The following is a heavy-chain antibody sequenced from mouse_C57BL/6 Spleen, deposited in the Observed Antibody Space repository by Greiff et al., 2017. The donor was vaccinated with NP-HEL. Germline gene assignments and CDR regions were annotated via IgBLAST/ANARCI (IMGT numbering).Heavy chain of an antibody. J-gene: IGHJ2*01. CDR2: INPNNGGT. CDR1: GYTFTDYY. CDR3: ARDDYDDFDY. D-gene: IGHD2-4*01. V-gene: IGHV1-26*01. Sequence: EVQLQQSGPELVKPGASVKISCKASGYTFTDYYMNWVKQSHGKSLEWIGDINPNNGGTSYNQKFKGKATLTVDKSSSTAYMELRSLTSEDSAVYYCARDDYDDFDYWGQSTTLTVSS.